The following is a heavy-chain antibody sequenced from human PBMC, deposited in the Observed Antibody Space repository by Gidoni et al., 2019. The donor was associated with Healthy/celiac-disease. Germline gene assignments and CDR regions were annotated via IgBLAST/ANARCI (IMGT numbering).Heavy chain of an antibody. CDR1: GYTFTSYG. V-gene: IGHV1-18*01. CDR3: ASCRLGPDILTGIDIGSYYYYGMDV. J-gene: IGHJ6*02. CDR2: ISAYNGNT. Sequence: QVQLVQSGAEVKKPGASVKVSCKASGYTFTSYGISWVRQAPGQGLEWMGWISAYNGNTNYAQKLQGRVTMTTDTSTSTAYMELRSLRSDDTAVYYCASCRLGPDILTGIDIGSYYYYGMDVWGQGTTVTVSS. D-gene: IGHD3-9*01.